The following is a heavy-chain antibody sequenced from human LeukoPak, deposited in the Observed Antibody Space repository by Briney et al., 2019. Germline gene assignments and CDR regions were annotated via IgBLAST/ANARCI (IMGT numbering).Heavy chain of an antibody. Sequence: AAGKVSFKASGYTFTSYGISWVRQAPGQGLEWMGGISAYNGNTNYAQKLQGRVTMTTDPSTSTAYMELRSLRSDDTAVYYCARAEGGADYFDYWGQGTLVTVSS. D-gene: IGHD2-15*01. V-gene: IGHV1-18*01. CDR1: GYTFTSYG. CDR2: ISAYNGNT. CDR3: ARAEGGADYFDY. J-gene: IGHJ4*02.